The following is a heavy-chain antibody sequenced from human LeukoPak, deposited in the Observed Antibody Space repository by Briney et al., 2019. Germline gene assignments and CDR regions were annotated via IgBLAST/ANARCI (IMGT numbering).Heavy chain of an antibody. J-gene: IGHJ4*02. D-gene: IGHD2-15*01. V-gene: IGHV4-39*07. CDR1: VGSISTSNYY. Sequence: SETLSLTCTVSVGSISTSNYYWGWIRQPPGKGLEWIGNIFYSESTYYSPSLRSRVTISLDTSRNQFSLKLNSVTAADTDVYYCARGPGLVVVVAATASSSFDYWGQGTLVTVSS. CDR3: ARGPGLVVVVAATASSSFDY. CDR2: IFYSEST.